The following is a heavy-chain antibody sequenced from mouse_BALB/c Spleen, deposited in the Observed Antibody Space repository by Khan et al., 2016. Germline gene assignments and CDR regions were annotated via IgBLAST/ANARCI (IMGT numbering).Heavy chain of an antibody. CDR3: ARLGRGYAMDY. CDR2: INTYTGEP. D-gene: IGHD4-1*01. V-gene: IGHV9-3-1*01. Sequence: QIQLVQSGPELKKPGETVKISCKASGYTFTNYGMNWVKQAPGKGLKWMGWINTYTGEPTYADDFKGRFAFSLETSASTAYLQINNLKNEDTATYFCARLGRGYAMDYWGQGTSDTVSS. J-gene: IGHJ4*01. CDR1: GYTFTNYG.